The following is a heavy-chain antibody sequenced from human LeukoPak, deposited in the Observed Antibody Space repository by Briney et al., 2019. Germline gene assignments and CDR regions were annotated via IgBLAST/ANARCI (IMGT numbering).Heavy chain of an antibody. CDR3: ARHDSFIPY. Sequence: PGGSLRLSCAASGFTFSDCAMSWLRQAAGKGLEWVSGISDTGRRTFYADSVKGRFIISRDDSKKTVYLQMNTLRAEDTAIYFCARHDSFIPYWGQGTLVTVSS. CDR2: ISDTGRRT. J-gene: IGHJ4*02. D-gene: IGHD3-16*02. V-gene: IGHV3-23*01. CDR1: GFTFSDCA.